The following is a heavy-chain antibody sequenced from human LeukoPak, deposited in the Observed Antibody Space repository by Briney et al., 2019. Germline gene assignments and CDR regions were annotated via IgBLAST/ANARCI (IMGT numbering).Heavy chain of an antibody. CDR2: ITSGTSNM. V-gene: IGHV3-48*01. CDR1: GFTFSAYS. J-gene: IGHJ6*03. D-gene: IGHD3-22*01. Sequence: GGSLRLSCAASGFTFSAYSMNWVRQAPGKGLEWVSYITSGTSNMYYADSVKGRFTISRDNAKDSLYLQMNSLRAEDTAVYYCARARRGSSGNPYYYMDVWGKGTTVTVSS. CDR3: ARARRGSSGNPYYYMDV.